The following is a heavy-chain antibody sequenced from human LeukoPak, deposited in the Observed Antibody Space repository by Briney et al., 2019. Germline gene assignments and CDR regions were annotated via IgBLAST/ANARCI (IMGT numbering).Heavy chain of an antibody. J-gene: IGHJ4*02. CDR1: GCTFSGYS. CDR2: ISSSSSYI. CDR3: AKDLEVVPAAVDY. D-gene: IGHD2-2*01. V-gene: IGHV3-21*04. Sequence: GGSVRLSCAASGCTFSGYSMTWVRQAPGEGLEWVSSISSSSSYIYYADSVKGRFTISRDNSKNTLYLQMNSLRAEDTAVYYCAKDLEVVPAAVDYWGQGTLVTVSS.